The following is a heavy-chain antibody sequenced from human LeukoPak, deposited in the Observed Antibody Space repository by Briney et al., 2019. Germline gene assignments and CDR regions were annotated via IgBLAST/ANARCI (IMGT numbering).Heavy chain of an antibody. CDR2: IYYSGST. V-gene: IGHV4-39*07. J-gene: IGHJ4*02. D-gene: IGHD6-13*01. CDR3: GGLGGQLGPQQVDY. CDR1: GGSISSSSYY. Sequence: SETLSLTCTVSGGSISSSSYYWGWIRQPPGKGLEWIGSIYYSGSTYYNPSLKSRVTISVDTSKNQFSLKLSSVTAADTAVYYCGGLGGQLGPQQVDYWGQGTLVTVSS.